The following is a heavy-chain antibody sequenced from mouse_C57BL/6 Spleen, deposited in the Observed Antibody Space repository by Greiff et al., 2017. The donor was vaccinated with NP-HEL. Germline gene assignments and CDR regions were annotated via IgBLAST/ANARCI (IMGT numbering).Heavy chain of an antibody. J-gene: IGHJ3*01. CDR1: GFTFSDYG. CDR3: ARGGDYGSSPWFAY. CDR2: ISSGSSTI. V-gene: IGHV5-17*01. Sequence: EVKLMESGGGLVKPGGSLKLSCAASGFTFSDYGMHWVRQAPEKGLEWVAYISSGSSTIYYADTVKGRFTISRDNAKNTLFLQMTSLRSEDTAMYYCARGGDYGSSPWFAYWGQGTLVTVSA. D-gene: IGHD1-1*01.